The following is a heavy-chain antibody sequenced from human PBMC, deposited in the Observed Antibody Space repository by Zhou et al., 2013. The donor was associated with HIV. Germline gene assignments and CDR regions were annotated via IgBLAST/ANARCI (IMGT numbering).Heavy chain of an antibody. CDR3: ARDAVFSVSPDEDAFDI. Sequence: QVSLVQSGAELKKPGASVRVSCRASGFTFNDYSDYSYIPTTYLIHWFRQAPGQGLEWMAWINPNSGGTNYAQKFQGRVTMTRDTSISTAYMELRSLRSDDTAVYYCARDAVFSVSPDEDAFDIWGQGDNGHCLF. CDR1: GFTFNDYS. D-gene: IGHD2-8*01. CDR2: INPNSGGT. J-gene: IGHJ3*02. V-gene: IGHV1-2*02.